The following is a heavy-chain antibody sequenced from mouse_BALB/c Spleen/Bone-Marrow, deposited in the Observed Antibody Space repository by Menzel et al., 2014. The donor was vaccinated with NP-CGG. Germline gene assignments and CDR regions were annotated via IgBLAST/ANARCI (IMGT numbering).Heavy chain of an antibody. CDR1: GFNIKDTY. CDR2: IDPANGNT. D-gene: IGHD4-1*01. CDR3: ARWEYYAMDY. J-gene: IGHJ4*01. Sequence: EVQLQQSGAALVKPGASVKLSCTASGFNIKDTYMHWVKQRPEQGLEWIGRIDPANGNTKYDPKFQGKATITAATSSNTAYLQLSSLTSEDTAVYYCARWEYYAMDYWGQGTSVTVSS. V-gene: IGHV14-3*02.